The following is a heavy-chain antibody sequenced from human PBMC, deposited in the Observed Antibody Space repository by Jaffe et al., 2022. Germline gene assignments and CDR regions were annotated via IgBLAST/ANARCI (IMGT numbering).Heavy chain of an antibody. J-gene: IGHJ4*02. CDR1: GGSISSSNW. CDR3: ARKPWPIYSYGYYFSGY. V-gene: IGHV4-4*02. CDR2: IYHSGST. Sequence: QVQLQESGPGLVKPSGTLSLTCAVSGGSISSSNWWSWIRQPPGKGLEWIGEIYHSGSTNYNPSLKSRVTISVDKSKNQFSLKLSSVTAADTAVYYCARKPWPIYSYGYYFSGYWGQGTLVTVSS. D-gene: IGHD5-18*01.